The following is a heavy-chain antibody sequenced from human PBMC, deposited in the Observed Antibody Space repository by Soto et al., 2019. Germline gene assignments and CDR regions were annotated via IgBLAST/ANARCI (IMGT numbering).Heavy chain of an antibody. J-gene: IGHJ4*02. CDR3: VKDRWVDY. CDR2: ISSNGGST. CDR1: GFTFSNYA. Sequence: PGGSLRLSCSVFGFTFSNYAMHWVRQAPGKGLEYVSSISSNGGSTYYADSVKGRFTISRDNSKSTLYLQMSSLRPEDAAVYYCVKDRWVDYWGQGALVTVSP. V-gene: IGHV3-64D*06. D-gene: IGHD1-26*01.